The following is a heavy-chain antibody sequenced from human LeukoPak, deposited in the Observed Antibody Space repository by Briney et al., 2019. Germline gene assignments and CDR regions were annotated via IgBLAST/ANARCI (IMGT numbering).Heavy chain of an antibody. D-gene: IGHD3-22*01. J-gene: IGHJ4*02. Sequence: GGSLRLSCAASGFKLIGYSMNWVRQAPGKGLEWVSYINSSSGTIIYADSVKGRFTISRDNAKNSLYLQMNSLRAEHTAAYYCAKEGDNTGYRYFDDWGQGTLVTVSS. CDR2: INSSSGTI. CDR3: AKEGDNTGYRYFDD. CDR1: GFKLIGYS. V-gene: IGHV3-48*04.